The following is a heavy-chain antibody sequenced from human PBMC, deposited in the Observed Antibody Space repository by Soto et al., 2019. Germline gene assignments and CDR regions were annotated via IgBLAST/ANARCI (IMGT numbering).Heavy chain of an antibody. CDR2: IYYSGST. J-gene: IGHJ6*03. CDR3: ARGYYDILTGYSRSDYYYMDV. V-gene: IGHV4-59*01. Sequence: SETLSLTCTVSGGSISSYYWNWIRQPPGKGLEYIGYIYYSGSTNYNPSHKSRVTISVDTSKNQFSLKLSSVTAADTAVYYCARGYYDILTGYSRSDYYYMDVWGKGTTVTVSS. CDR1: GGSISSYY. D-gene: IGHD3-9*01.